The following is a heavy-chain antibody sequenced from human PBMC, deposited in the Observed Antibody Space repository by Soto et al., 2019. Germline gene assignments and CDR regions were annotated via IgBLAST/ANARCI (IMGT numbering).Heavy chain of an antibody. CDR1: GFTFSSYT. CDR3: AKACCGSSGIFDY. D-gene: IGHD1-26*01. CDR2: ITTGGGST. V-gene: IGHV3-23*01. J-gene: IGHJ4*02. Sequence: EVQLLDSGGGLVQPGGSLRLSCAASGFTFSSYTMSWVRQAPGKGLGWVSVITTGGGSTYYADSVKGRFTISRDDSKNTLYLQMNSLRAEDTAIYYCAKACCGSSGIFDYWGQGTLVTVSS.